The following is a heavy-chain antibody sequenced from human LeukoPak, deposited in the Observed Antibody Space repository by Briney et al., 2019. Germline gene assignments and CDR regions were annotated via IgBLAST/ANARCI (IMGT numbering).Heavy chain of an antibody. CDR3: ASSLMRGYSYGAYYYYGMDV. V-gene: IGHV1-69*04. CDR2: IIPILGIA. J-gene: IGHJ6*02. Sequence: GASVKVSCKASGGTFSSYAISWVRQAPGQGLEWMGRIIPILGIANYAQKFQGRVTITADKSTSTAYMELSSLRSEDTAVYYCASSLMRGYSYGAYYYYGMDVWGQGTTVTVSS. CDR1: GGTFSSYA. D-gene: IGHD5-18*01.